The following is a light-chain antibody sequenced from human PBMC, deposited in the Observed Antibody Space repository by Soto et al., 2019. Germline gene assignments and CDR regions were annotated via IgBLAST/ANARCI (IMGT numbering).Light chain of an antibody. CDR1: QSVGTY. J-gene: IGKJ3*01. Sequence: EIVLTQSPATLSLSPGERAILSCSASQSVGTYLAWYQQKPGQAPRLLIYDASNRATGIPARFGGSGSGTYFTLTIKLLGPEDFAVYYCQQRSNCPGTFGPGTNVDIK. CDR2: DAS. CDR3: QQRSNCPGT. V-gene: IGKV3-11*01.